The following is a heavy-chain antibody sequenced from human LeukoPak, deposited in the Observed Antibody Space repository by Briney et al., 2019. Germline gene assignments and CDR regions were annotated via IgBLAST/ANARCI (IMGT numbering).Heavy chain of an antibody. Sequence: PGGSLRLSCVASGFTVSSYYVSWVRQAPGKGLEWVAVISYDGSNKYYADSVKGRFTISRDNSKNTLYVQMNSLRAEDTAVYYCAKQFLWFGELSHFDYWGQGTLVTVSS. V-gene: IGHV3-30*18. CDR3: AKQFLWFGELSHFDY. D-gene: IGHD3-10*01. J-gene: IGHJ4*02. CDR2: ISYDGSNK. CDR1: GFTVSSYY.